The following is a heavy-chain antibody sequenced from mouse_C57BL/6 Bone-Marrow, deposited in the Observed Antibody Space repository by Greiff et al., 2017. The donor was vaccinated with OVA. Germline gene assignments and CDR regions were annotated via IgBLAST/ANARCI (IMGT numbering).Heavy chain of an antibody. V-gene: IGHV1-78*01. D-gene: IGHD1-1*01. CDR3: ARLGYYGSSYYFDY. Sequence: VKVVESDAELVKPGASVKISCKVSGYTFTDHTIHWMKQRPEQGLEWIGYIYPRDGSTKYNEKFKGKATLTADKSSSTAYMQLNSLTSEDSAVYFCARLGYYGSSYYFDYWGQGTTLTVSS. J-gene: IGHJ2*01. CDR1: GYTFTDHT. CDR2: IYPRDGST.